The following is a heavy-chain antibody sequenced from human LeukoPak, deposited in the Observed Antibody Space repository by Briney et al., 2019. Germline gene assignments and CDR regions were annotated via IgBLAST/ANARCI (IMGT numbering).Heavy chain of an antibody. Sequence: GGSLRLSCAASGFTFSSYGMHWVRQAPGKGLEWVVVIWYDGSNKYYADSVKGRFTISRDNSKNTLYLQMNSLRAEDTAVYYCARDGTDYDIDYWGQGTLVTVSS. CDR2: IWYDGSNK. V-gene: IGHV3-33*01. CDR3: ARDGTDYDIDY. D-gene: IGHD3-9*01. CDR1: GFTFSSYG. J-gene: IGHJ4*02.